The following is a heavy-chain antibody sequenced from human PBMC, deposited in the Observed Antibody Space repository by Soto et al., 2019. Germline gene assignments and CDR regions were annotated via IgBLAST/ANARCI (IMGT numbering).Heavy chain of an antibody. Sequence: PGGSLRLSCVTYGLTFTDYWMSWVRQAPGKGLEWVANIKQDESEKNYLDSVKGRFTISRDNAKNSLSMHLNSLRADDTAVYYCVRDVGPITIFGEALSGYFDSWGQGALVTVSS. CDR1: GLTFTDYW. V-gene: IGHV3-7*03. CDR2: IKQDESEK. CDR3: VRDVGPITIFGEALSGYFDS. D-gene: IGHD3-3*01. J-gene: IGHJ4*02.